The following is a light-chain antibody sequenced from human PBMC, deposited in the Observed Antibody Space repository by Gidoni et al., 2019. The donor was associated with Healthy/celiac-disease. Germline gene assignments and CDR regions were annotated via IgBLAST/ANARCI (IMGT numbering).Light chain of an antibody. CDR3: QQRSNWPPT. CDR2: DAS. Sequence: PGERATLSCRASQSVSSYLAWYQQKPGQAPRLLIYDASNRATGIPARFSGSGSGTDFTLTTSSLEPEDFAVYYCQQRSNWPPTFGQGTKLEIK. CDR1: QSVSSY. V-gene: IGKV3-11*01. J-gene: IGKJ2*01.